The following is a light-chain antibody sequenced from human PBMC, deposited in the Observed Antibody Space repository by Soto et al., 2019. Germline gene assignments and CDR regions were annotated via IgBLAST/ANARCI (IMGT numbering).Light chain of an antibody. V-gene: IGLV2-23*01. CDR2: EDS. J-gene: IGLJ3*02. CDR3: CSYAGSGTWV. CDR1: SSDVGSNNV. Sequence: QSVLTQPASVSGSPGQSITISCTGTSSDVGSNNVVSWYQQHPGKVPKVMVYEDSKRPSGVSNRFSGSKSGNTASLTISGLQAEDEVDYYCCSYAGSGTWVFGGGTKLTVL.